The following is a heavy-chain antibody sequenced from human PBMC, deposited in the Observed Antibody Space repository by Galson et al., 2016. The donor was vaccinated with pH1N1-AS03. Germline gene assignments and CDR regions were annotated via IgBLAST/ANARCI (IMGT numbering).Heavy chain of an antibody. CDR3: ARDRWTTDWYFDL. CDR2: MNTAMGNT. J-gene: IGHJ2*01. V-gene: IGHV1-3*04. CDR1: GYTFTTYA. Sequence: SVKVSCKASGYTFTTYAIHWVRQAPGQRLEWMGWMNTAMGNTKYSQNFQGRVTITRDTSANKAYMELRGLRSEDTAVYFCARDRWTTDWYFDLWGRGTLVTVSS. D-gene: IGHD3-16*02.